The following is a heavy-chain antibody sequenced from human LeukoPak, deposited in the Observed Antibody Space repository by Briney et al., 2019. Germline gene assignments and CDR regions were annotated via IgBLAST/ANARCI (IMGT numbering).Heavy chain of an antibody. V-gene: IGHV3-48*01. J-gene: IGHJ4*02. D-gene: IGHD6-13*01. CDR2: ISSSSTTI. CDR3: ARSLSSWYLYYFDY. CDR1: GFTFTTYN. Sequence: GVSLRLSCVVSGFTFTTYNMNWVRHAPGKGLKWVSYISSSSTTIYYADSVKGRFTISRDNAKNSLYLHMNALRAEDTAVYYCARSLSSWYLYYFDYWGQGTLATVSS.